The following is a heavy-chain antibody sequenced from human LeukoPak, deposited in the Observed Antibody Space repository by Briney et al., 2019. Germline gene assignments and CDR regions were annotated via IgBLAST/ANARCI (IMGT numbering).Heavy chain of an antibody. Sequence: PSETLSLTCAVYGGSFSGYYWSWIRQPAGKGLEWIGRIYTSGSTNYNPSLKSRVTMSVDTSKNQFSLKLSSVTAADTAVYYCARDELGPNYYDSSGSGDYFDYWGQGTLVTVSS. J-gene: IGHJ4*02. D-gene: IGHD3-22*01. V-gene: IGHV4-4*07. CDR1: GGSFSGYY. CDR2: IYTSGST. CDR3: ARDELGPNYYDSSGSGDYFDY.